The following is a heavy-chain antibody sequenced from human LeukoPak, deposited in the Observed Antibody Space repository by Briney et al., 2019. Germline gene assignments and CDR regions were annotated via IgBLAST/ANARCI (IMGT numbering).Heavy chain of an antibody. CDR2: IYYSGST. D-gene: IGHD3-10*01. CDR1: GGSISSGGYY. J-gene: IGHJ4*02. V-gene: IGHV4-31*03. CDR3: ARGVGVRGDIPDY. Sequence: SETLSLTCTVSGGSISSGGYYWSWIRQHPGKGLEWIGYIYYSGSTYYNPSLKSRVTISVDTSKNQFSLKLSSVTAADTAVYYCARGVGVRGDIPDYWGQGTLVTVSS.